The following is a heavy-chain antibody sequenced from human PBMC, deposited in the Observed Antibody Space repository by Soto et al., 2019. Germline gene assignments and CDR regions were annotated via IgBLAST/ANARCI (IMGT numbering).Heavy chain of an antibody. D-gene: IGHD3-3*01. V-gene: IGHV3-23*01. CDR2: ISGSGGST. CDR3: GKGIFGVVMPGV. CDR1: GFTFSSYA. J-gene: IGHJ4*02. Sequence: EVQLLESGGGLVQPGGSLRLSCAASGFTFSSYAMSWVRQAPGKGLEWVSAISGSGGSTYYADSVKGRFTISRDNSKNRLYRKMNGLRAEDTAVYYCGKGIFGVVMPGVWGQGTLVTVSS.